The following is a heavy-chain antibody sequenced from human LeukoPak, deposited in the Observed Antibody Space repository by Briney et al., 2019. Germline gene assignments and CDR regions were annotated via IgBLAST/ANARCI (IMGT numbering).Heavy chain of an antibody. D-gene: IGHD4-23*01. CDR2: ISSSSSYI. J-gene: IGHJ4*02. V-gene: IGHV3-21*01. Sequence: GALRLSCAASGFTFSSYSMNWVRQAPGKGLEWVSSISSSSSYIYYADSVKGRFTISRDNAKNSLYLQMNSLRAEDTAVYYCALPRDRWQTVPPDYWGQGTLVTVSS. CDR1: GFTFSSYS. CDR3: ALPRDRWQTVPPDY.